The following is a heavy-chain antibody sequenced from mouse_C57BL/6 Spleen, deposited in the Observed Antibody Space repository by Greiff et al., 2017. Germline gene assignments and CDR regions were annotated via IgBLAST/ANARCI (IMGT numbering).Heavy chain of an antibody. J-gene: IGHJ2*01. CDR2: ISSGGDYI. CDR1: GFTFSSYA. Sequence: EVQVVESGEGLVKPGGSLKLSCAASGFTFSSYAMSWVRQTPEKRLEWVAYISSGGDYIYYADTVKGRFTISRDNARNTLYLQMSSLKSEDTAMYYCTRDRGYYGSSYGVYFDYWGQGTTLTVSS. V-gene: IGHV5-9-1*02. CDR3: TRDRGYYGSSYGVYFDY. D-gene: IGHD1-1*01.